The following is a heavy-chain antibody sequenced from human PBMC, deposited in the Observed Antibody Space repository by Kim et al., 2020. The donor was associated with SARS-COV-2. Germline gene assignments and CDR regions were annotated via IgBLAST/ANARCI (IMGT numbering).Heavy chain of an antibody. J-gene: IGHJ4*02. CDR2: ISWDGGST. D-gene: IGHD6-19*01. CDR1: GFTFDDYT. V-gene: IGHV3-43*01. CDR3: AKDIAVAGTSTGLFY. Sequence: GGSLRLSCAASGFTFDDYTMHWVRQAPGKGLEWVSLISWDGGSTYYADSVKGRFTISRDNSKNSLYLQMNSLRTEDTALYYCAKDIAVAGTSTGLFYWGQGTLVTVSS.